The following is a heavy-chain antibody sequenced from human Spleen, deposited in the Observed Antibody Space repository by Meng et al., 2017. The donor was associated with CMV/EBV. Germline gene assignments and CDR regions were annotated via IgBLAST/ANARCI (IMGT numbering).Heavy chain of an antibody. V-gene: IGHV1-18*04. CDR2: INNNNGNT. J-gene: IGHJ4*02. D-gene: IGHD6-13*01. Sequence: ASVKVSCKASGYTFVDRYMHWVRQAPGQGLEWMGWINNNNGNTNYAQKFQGRVTMTTDTSTSTAYMELRSLRSDDTAVYYCARHGAAEVGTYWGQGTLVTVSS. CDR1: GYTFVDRY. CDR3: ARHGAAEVGTY.